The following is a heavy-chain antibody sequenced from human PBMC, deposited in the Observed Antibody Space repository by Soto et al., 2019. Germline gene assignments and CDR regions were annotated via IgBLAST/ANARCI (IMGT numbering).Heavy chain of an antibody. CDR3: ARSREFDY. CDR2: IFPSGTT. Sequence: SETLSLTCGVSGGSLSGATYSWNWIRQPPGKGLEWIGYIFPSGTTYYNPSLKSRATISIDVSKNQFSLSLRSLTAADTAVYYCARSREFDYWSQGTLVTVSS. V-gene: IGHV4-30-2*01. J-gene: IGHJ4*02. CDR1: GGSLSGATYS.